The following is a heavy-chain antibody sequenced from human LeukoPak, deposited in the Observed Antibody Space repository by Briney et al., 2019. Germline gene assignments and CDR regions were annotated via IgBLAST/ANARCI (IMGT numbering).Heavy chain of an antibody. Sequence: PSETLSLTCTVSGGSISSFYWSWIRQPAGKGLEWIGRIYTSGSTNYNPSLKSRVTISVDTSKNQFSLKLSSVTAADTAVYYCARDYSGSYSRYYYYMDVWGKGTTVTISS. CDR1: GGSISSFY. CDR2: IYTSGST. CDR3: ARDYSGSYSRYYYYMDV. J-gene: IGHJ6*03. D-gene: IGHD1-26*01. V-gene: IGHV4-4*07.